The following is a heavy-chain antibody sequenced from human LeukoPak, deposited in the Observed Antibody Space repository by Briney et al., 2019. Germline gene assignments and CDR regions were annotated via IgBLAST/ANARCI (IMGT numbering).Heavy chain of an antibody. CDR2: VNQGGTQK. Sequence: GGSLRLSCAASGFTFSTQWMSWVRQAPGKGLEWVAIVNQGGTQKYYVDSVKGRFTISRDNAENSLYLQMNSLRAEDTAVYYCARGQLYYDSSGFDYWGQGTLVTVSS. D-gene: IGHD3-22*01. J-gene: IGHJ4*02. CDR1: GFTFSTQW. CDR3: ARGQLYYDSSGFDY. V-gene: IGHV3-7*01.